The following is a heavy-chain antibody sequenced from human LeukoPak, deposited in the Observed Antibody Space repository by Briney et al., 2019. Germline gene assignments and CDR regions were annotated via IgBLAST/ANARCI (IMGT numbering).Heavy chain of an antibody. CDR2: IHSSGTVK. Sequence: GGSLRLSCVVSRFPFSIYEMKWVRQAPGKGLEWVSYIHSSGTVKYYSDSVTGRFTVSRDNAKNSLSLQMNSLRAEDTAVYYCARLYYGSGSYLNYYMDVWGKGTTVIVSS. V-gene: IGHV3-48*03. J-gene: IGHJ6*03. CDR1: RFPFSIYE. D-gene: IGHD3-10*01. CDR3: ARLYYGSGSYLNYYMDV.